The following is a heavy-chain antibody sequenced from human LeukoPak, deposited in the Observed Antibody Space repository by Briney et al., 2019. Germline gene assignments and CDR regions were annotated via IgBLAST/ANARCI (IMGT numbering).Heavy chain of an antibody. Sequence: SETLSLTCTVSGYSISSGYYWGWIRQPPGKGLEWIGSIYHSGNTYYNPSLKSRVTISVDTSKNQFSLRLTSVIAADTAVYFCARAAFSSGWYGDCWGQGILVTVSS. CDR2: IYHSGNT. CDR3: ARAAFSSGWYGDC. J-gene: IGHJ4*02. D-gene: IGHD6-19*01. V-gene: IGHV4-38-2*02. CDR1: GYSISSGYY.